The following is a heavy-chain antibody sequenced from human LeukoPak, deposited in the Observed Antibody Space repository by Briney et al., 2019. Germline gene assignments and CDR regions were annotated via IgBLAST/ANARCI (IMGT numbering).Heavy chain of an antibody. CDR3: TRGIAAAVFEYYFDY. CDR1: GFTVSSNY. J-gene: IGHJ4*02. CDR2: IYSGGST. V-gene: IGHV3-53*01. Sequence: PGGSLRLSCAASGFTVSSNYMSWVRQAPGKGLEWVSVIYSGGSTYYADSVKGRFTISRDNSKNTLYLQMNSLKTEDTAVYYCTRGIAAAVFEYYFDYWGQGTLVTVSS. D-gene: IGHD6-13*01.